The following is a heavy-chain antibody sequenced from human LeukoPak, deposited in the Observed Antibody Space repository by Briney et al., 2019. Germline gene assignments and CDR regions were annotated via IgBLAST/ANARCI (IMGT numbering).Heavy chain of an antibody. J-gene: IGHJ6*02. Sequence: PGGSLRLSCAASGFTFSSCWMHWVRQVPGKGLVWVSRINSDGSSTCYADSVKGRFTISRDNAKNTLYLQMNSLRAEDTAMYYCARMRVVAGTIGYGMDVWGQGTTVTVS. CDR2: INSDGSST. CDR1: GFTFSSCW. D-gene: IGHD6-19*01. CDR3: ARMRVVAGTIGYGMDV. V-gene: IGHV3-74*01.